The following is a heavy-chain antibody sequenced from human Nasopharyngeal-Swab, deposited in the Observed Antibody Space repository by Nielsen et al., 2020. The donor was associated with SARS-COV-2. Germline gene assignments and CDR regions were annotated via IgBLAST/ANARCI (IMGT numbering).Heavy chain of an antibody. V-gene: IGHV4-59*01. CDR3: ARAITMVRGVIKGGNNWFDP. CDR1: GGSISSYY. D-gene: IGHD3-10*01. CDR2: IYYSGST. J-gene: IGHJ5*02. Sequence: SETLSLTCTVSGGSISSYYWNWIRQSPGKGLEWIGYIYYSGSTNYNPSLKSRVTISVDTSKNQFSLKLSSVTAADTAVYYCARAITMVRGVIKGGNNWFDPWGQGTPVTVPS.